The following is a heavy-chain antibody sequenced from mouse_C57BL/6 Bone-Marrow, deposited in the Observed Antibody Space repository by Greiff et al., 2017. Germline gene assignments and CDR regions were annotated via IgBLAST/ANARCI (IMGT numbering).Heavy chain of an antibody. CDR1: GFTFSDYG. CDR2: ISSGSSTI. V-gene: IGHV5-17*01. J-gene: IGHJ4*01. Sequence: EVKVVESGGGLVKPGGSLKLSCAASGFTFSDYGMHWVRQAPEKGLEWVAYISSGSSTIYYADTVKGRFTISRDNAKNTLFLQMTSLRSEDTAMYYCARASHAYYYAMDYWGQGTSVTVSS. CDR3: ARASHAYYYAMDY.